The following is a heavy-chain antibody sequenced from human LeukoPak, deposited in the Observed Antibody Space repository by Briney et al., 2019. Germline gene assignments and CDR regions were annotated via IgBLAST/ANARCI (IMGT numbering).Heavy chain of an antibody. CDR2: ISASGGST. J-gene: IGHJ4*02. D-gene: IGHD2-2*01. Sequence: GGSLRLSCAASGFTFSSYAMSWVRQAPGKGLEWVAAISASGGSTYYADSVKGRFTISRDNSKNTLYLQMNSLRAEDTAVYYCAKDPYIVVVPAAIEVEYWGQGPLVTVSS. CDR3: AKDPYIVVVPAAIEVEY. V-gene: IGHV3-23*01. CDR1: GFTFSSYA.